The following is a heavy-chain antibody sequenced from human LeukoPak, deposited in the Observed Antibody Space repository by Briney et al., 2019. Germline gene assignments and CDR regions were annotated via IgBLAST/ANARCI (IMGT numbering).Heavy chain of an antibody. Sequence: SETLSLTCTVSGGSISSSSYYWGWIRQPPGKGLEWIGSIYYSGSTYYNPSLKSRVTISVDTSKNQFSLKLSSVTAADMAVYYCVRKYYDSSDYYYPRVAFDYWGQGTLVTVSS. J-gene: IGHJ4*02. CDR3: VRKYYDSSDYYYPRVAFDY. CDR2: IYYSGST. V-gene: IGHV4-39*01. CDR1: GGSISSSSYY. D-gene: IGHD3-22*01.